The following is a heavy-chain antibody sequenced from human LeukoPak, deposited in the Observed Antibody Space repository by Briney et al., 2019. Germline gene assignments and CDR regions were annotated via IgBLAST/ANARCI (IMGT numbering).Heavy chain of an antibody. V-gene: IGHV4-59*08. J-gene: IGHJ4*02. Sequence: SETLSLTCTVSGSMYNYYWSWIRQPPGKGLEWIGYIHYNGITNYNPSLKSRVTMSLDTSKNQVSLKLNSVTAADTAVYYCARGDNWNDGVYWGQGTLVTVSS. D-gene: IGHD1-20*01. CDR1: GSMYNYY. CDR2: IHYNGIT. CDR3: ARGDNWNDGVY.